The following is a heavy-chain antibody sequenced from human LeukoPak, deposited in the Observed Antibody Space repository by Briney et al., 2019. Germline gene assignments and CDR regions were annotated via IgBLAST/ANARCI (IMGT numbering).Heavy chain of an antibody. Sequence: GGSLRLSCAASGFTFDDYGMHWVRQAPGKGLEWVSGISWNSGSIDQADSVKGRFTISRDNSKSTFYLQMNSLRPEDTAVYYCAKDGIAARPGGYYFDYWGQGTLVTVSS. CDR1: GFTFDDYG. J-gene: IGHJ4*02. CDR3: AKDGIAARPGGYYFDY. V-gene: IGHV3-9*01. CDR2: ISWNSGSI. D-gene: IGHD6-6*01.